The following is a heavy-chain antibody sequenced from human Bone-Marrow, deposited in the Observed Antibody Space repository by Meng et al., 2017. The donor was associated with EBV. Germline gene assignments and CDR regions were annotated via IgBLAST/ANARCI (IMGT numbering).Heavy chain of an antibody. D-gene: IGHD3-22*01. CDR2: IYHSGST. CDR3: AKGGGYYYDSSGFHYDY. CDR1: GGSISSNNW. V-gene: IGHV4-4*02. Sequence: QVQSQESGPGLVRPSGTLSLTCAVSGGSISSNNWWSWVRQPPGKGLECIGEIYHSGSTSYNPSLKSRVTISVDKSKNQFSLKLSSVTAADTAVYYCAKGGGYYYDSSGFHYDYWGQGTLVTVSS. J-gene: IGHJ4*02.